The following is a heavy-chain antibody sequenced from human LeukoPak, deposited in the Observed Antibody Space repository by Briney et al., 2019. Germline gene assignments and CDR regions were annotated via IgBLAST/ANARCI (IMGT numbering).Heavy chain of an antibody. CDR1: GFTFRSYG. V-gene: IGHV3-30*18. Sequence: PGGSLRLSCAASGFTFRSYGMHWVRQAPGKGLEWVAVISYDGSNKNYADSVKGRFTISRDNSKNTLYLQMNSLRAEDTAVYYCAKDRYGDYFRYYYMDVWGKGTTVTISS. CDR3: AKDRYGDYFRYYYMDV. J-gene: IGHJ6*03. D-gene: IGHD4-17*01. CDR2: ISYDGSNK.